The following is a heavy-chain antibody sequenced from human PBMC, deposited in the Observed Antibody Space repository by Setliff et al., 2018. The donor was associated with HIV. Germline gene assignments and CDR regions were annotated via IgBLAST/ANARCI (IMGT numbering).Heavy chain of an antibody. D-gene: IGHD6-19*01. Sequence: LRLSCAASGFTFSSYSMNWVRQAPGKGLEWVSYISSSSDIINYADSVKGRFTISRDNAKNSLFLQMDSLRAEDTSVYFCASWHITVGGTFDCWGQGTLVTVSS. J-gene: IGHJ4*02. CDR1: GFTFSSYS. CDR3: ASWHITVGGTFDC. V-gene: IGHV3-48*04. CDR2: ISSSSDII.